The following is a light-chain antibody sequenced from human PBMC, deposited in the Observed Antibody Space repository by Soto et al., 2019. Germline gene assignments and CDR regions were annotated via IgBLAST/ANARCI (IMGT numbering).Light chain of an antibody. CDR2: AAS. Sequence: AIQLTQSPSSLSASVGDRVTITCRASQGLNSNLAWYQQKPGKAPKLLMYAASTLQKGVPSRFSGNGSGTDFTLTISSLQPEDFATYYCQQSSNYFTFGPGTEVDI. V-gene: IGKV1D-13*01. CDR3: QQSSNYFT. CDR1: QGLNSN. J-gene: IGKJ3*01.